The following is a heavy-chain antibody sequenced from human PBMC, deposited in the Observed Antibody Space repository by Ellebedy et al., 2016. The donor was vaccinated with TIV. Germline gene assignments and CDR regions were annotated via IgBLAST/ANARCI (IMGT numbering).Heavy chain of an antibody. J-gene: IGHJ6*03. Sequence: ASVKVSCKASGYTFTGYYMHWVRQAPGQGLEWMGWINPNSGGTNYAQKFQGWVTMTRDTSISTAYMELSRLRSDDTAVYYCARGRGSGRDYYYYYMDVWGKGTTVTVSS. V-gene: IGHV1-2*04. CDR1: GYTFTGYY. D-gene: IGHD6-25*01. CDR2: INPNSGGT. CDR3: ARGRGSGRDYYYYYMDV.